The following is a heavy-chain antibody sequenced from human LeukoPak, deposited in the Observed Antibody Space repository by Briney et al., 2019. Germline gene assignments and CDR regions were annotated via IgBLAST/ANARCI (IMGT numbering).Heavy chain of an antibody. V-gene: IGHV3-21*01. Sequence: PGGSLRLSCAASGFTFSSYSMNWVRQAPGKGLEWVSSIGSSSSYIYYADSVKGRFTISRDNAKNSLYLQMNSLRAEDTAVYYCARDPSKGYCSGGSCYFDYWGQGTLVTVSS. CDR2: IGSSSSYI. CDR1: GFTFSSYS. J-gene: IGHJ4*02. D-gene: IGHD2-15*01. CDR3: ARDPSKGYCSGGSCYFDY.